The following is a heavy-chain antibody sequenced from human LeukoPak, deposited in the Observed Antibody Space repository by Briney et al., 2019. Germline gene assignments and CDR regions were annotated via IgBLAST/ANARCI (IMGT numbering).Heavy chain of an antibody. J-gene: IGHJ4*02. V-gene: IGHV1-8*02. CDR3: ATRRARYYYGSGSYYQLDY. CDR1: GYTFTSYG. CDR2: MNPNSGNT. Sequence: ASVKVSCKASGYTFTSYGINWVRQATGQGLEWMGWMNPNSGNTGYAQKFQGRVTMTRNTSISTAYMELSSLRSEDTAVYYCATRRARYYYGSGSYYQLDYWGQGTLVTVSS. D-gene: IGHD3-10*01.